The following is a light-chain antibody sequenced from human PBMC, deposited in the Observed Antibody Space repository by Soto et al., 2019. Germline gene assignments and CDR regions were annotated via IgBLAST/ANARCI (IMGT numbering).Light chain of an antibody. J-gene: IGLJ1*01. CDR1: SSDVGGFNS. Sequence: QSVLTQPASLSVSPGQSITISCTGTSSDVGGFNSVSWYQLRPGTAPKLILYDVVDRPSGVSYRFSGSKSGNTASLTISGLQAADEADYFCSSYTSTMTNVFGSGTKVTV. V-gene: IGLV2-14*03. CDR3: SSYTSTMTNV. CDR2: DVV.